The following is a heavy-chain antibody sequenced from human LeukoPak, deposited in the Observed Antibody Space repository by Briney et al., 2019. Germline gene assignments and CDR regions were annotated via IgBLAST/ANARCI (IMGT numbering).Heavy chain of an antibody. D-gene: IGHD5-24*01. J-gene: IGHJ4*02. CDR3: ARGFVEVAAVTMGY. CDR1: GFVFSSYA. Sequence: GGSLRLSCSASGFVFSSYAMHWVRLAPGKGLVWVSHINRDGSTTNYADSVKGRFTISRDNAKNTLYLHMNSLRAEDTAVYYCARGFVEVAAVTMGYWGQGTLVTVSS. V-gene: IGHV3-74*01. CDR2: INRDGSTT.